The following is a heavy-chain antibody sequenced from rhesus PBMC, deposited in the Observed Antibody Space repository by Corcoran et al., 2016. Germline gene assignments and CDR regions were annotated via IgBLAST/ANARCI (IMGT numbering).Heavy chain of an antibody. CDR1: SASITSNR. Sequence: QVQLQESGPGLVKPSETLSLTCAVSSASITSNRWTWIRHSPGKGREWIGYIYDSIGITIYNPSLKSPVTISTDTSNNQFSLKLSSLPAADTAVYFCARLTTVAYGDWRFDVWGPGVLVTVSS. V-gene: IGHV4-147*01. J-gene: IGHJ5-1*01. CDR3: ARLTTVAYGDWRFDV. CDR2: IYDSIGIT. D-gene: IGHD4-11*01.